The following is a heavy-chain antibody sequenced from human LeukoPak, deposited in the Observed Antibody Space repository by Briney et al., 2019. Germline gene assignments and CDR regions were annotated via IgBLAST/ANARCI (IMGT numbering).Heavy chain of an antibody. Sequence: GSSVKVSCTASGGTFSSYAISWVRQAPGQGLEWMGRIIPILGIANYAQKFQGRVTITADKSTSAAYMELSSLRSEDTAVYYCARGGLEYSGSYPDYWGQGTLVTVSS. CDR1: GGTFSSYA. CDR3: ARGGLEYSGSYPDY. V-gene: IGHV1-69*04. J-gene: IGHJ4*02. D-gene: IGHD1-26*01. CDR2: IIPILGIA.